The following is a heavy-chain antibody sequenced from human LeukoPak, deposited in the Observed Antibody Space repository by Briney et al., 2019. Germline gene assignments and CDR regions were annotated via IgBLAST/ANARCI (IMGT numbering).Heavy chain of an antibody. D-gene: IGHD6-19*01. CDR3: AREFSGYAFDI. CDR2: ISDDGTRK. Sequence: PGRSLRLSCAASGFTFSSYGIHWVRLAPGKGLEWVAVISDDGTRKYYEDSVQGRFTISRDNSKNTLYLQMNSLRAEDTAVYYCAREFSGYAFDIWGQGTMVTVSS. J-gene: IGHJ3*02. V-gene: IGHV3-30*03. CDR1: GFTFSSYG.